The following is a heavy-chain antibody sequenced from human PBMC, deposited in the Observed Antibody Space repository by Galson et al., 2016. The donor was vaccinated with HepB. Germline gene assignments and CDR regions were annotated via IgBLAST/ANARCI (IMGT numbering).Heavy chain of an antibody. CDR3: ARSYSNYYYYMDV. CDR2: ISSSSSYI. Sequence: SLRLSCAASAFTFSSYSMNWVRQAPGKGLEWVSSISSSSSYIYYADSVKGRFTISRDNAQNSLYLQMNSLRAEDTAVYYCARSYSNYYYYMDVWGKGTTVTVSS. D-gene: IGHD4-11*01. CDR1: AFTFSSYS. J-gene: IGHJ6*03. V-gene: IGHV3-21*01.